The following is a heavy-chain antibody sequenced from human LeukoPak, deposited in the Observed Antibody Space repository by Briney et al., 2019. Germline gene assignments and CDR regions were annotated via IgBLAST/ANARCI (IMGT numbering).Heavy chain of an antibody. CDR1: GYTFTSYG. D-gene: IGHD2-2*01. CDR2: ISAYNGNT. CDR3: ARDRWDTVVVPAAPLRYFDY. Sequence: ASVKVSCKASGYTFTSYGISWVRQAPGQGLEWMGWISAYNGNTNYAQKLQGRVTMTTDTSTSTAYMELRSLRSDDTAVYYCARDRWDTVVVPAAPLRYFDYWGQGTLVTVSS. V-gene: IGHV1-18*01. J-gene: IGHJ4*02.